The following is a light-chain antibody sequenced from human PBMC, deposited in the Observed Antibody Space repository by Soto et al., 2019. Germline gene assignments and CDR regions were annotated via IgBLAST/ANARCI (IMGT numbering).Light chain of an antibody. V-gene: IGLV2-23*02. CDR3: SSHAGRGSII. Sequence: QSVLTQPASVSGSPGQSITIYCTGASTDIGRYDLVAWYQQDPGKAPKLMIYEVNKRPSGVSDRFSGSKSGNTASLTISGLQAEDEADYFCSSHAGRGSIIFGGGTKLTVL. CDR2: EVN. CDR1: STDIGRYDL. J-gene: IGLJ2*01.